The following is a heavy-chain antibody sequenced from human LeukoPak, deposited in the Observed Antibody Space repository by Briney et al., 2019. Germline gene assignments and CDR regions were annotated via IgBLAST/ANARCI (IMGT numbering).Heavy chain of an antibody. J-gene: IGHJ4*02. Sequence: GGSLRLSCAASGFTFSSYAMSWVRQAPGKGLEWVSAISGSGGSTYYADSVKGRFTISRDNSKNTLYLQMNSLRAEDTAAYYCAKDATQSFIVVVPADYWGQGTLVTVSS. D-gene: IGHD2-2*01. V-gene: IGHV3-23*01. CDR3: AKDATQSFIVVVPADY. CDR1: GFTFSSYA. CDR2: ISGSGGST.